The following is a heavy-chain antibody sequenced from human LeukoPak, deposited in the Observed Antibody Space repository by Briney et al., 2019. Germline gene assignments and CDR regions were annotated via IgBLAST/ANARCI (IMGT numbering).Heavy chain of an antibody. CDR1: GFTFSSYS. V-gene: IGHV3-21*01. J-gene: IGHJ3*02. CDR3: AREEFCSRSTCRGGFDI. Sequence: GGSLRLSCAASGFTFSSYSMNWVRQAPGKGLEWVSSISSSNNYIYYADSVKGRFTISRDNAKNSLYLRMNSLRAEDTAVFYCAREEFCSRSTCRGGFDIWGQGTMVTVSS. D-gene: IGHD2-15*01. CDR2: ISSSNNYI.